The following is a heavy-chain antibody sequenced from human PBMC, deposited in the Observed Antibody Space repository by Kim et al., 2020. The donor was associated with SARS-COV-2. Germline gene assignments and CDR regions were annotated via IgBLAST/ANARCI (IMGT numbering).Heavy chain of an antibody. CDR1: GFTFSSYA. V-gene: IGHV3-23*01. J-gene: IGHJ3*02. D-gene: IGHD3-10*01. CDR2: ISGSGGST. CDR3: AKDSPGYGSGSYYNGDAFDI. Sequence: GGSLRLSCAASGFTFSSYAMSWVRQAPGKGLEWVSAISGSGGSTYYADSVKGRFTISRDNSKNTLYLQMNSLRAEDTAVYYCAKDSPGYGSGSYYNGDAFDIWGQGTMVTVSS.